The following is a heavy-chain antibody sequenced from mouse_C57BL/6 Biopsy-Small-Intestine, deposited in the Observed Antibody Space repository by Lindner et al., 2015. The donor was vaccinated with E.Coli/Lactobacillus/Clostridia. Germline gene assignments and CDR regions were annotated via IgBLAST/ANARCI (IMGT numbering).Heavy chain of an antibody. CDR1: GYTFTTYW. V-gene: IGHV1-7*01. CDR3: ARYYGNTYWYFDV. D-gene: IGHD1-1*01. CDR2: INPSSGYT. Sequence: VQLQESGAELAKPGASVMLSCKTSGYTFTTYWMHWVKQRPGQGLEWIGYINPSSGYTKYNQKFKDKAALTADKSSSTAYMQLSSLTYEDSAVYYCARYYGNTYWYFDVWGTGTTVTVSS. J-gene: IGHJ1*03.